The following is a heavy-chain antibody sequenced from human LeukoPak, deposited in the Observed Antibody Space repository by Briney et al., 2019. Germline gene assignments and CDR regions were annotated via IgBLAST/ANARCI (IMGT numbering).Heavy chain of an antibody. Sequence: GGSLRLSYAASGFTFISYSMNWVRQAPGKGLEWVSYISSSSSAISYAESVKGRFTISRDNAKNSLYLQMNSLRAEDTALYYCARDRHRYSGSYYFRYDAFDIWGQGTMVTVSS. CDR2: ISSSSSAI. CDR3: ARDRHRYSGSYYFRYDAFDI. D-gene: IGHD1-26*01. CDR1: GFTFISYS. J-gene: IGHJ3*02. V-gene: IGHV3-48*01.